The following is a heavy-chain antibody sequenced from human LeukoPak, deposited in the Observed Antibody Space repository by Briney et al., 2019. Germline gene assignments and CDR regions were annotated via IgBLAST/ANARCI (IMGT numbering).Heavy chain of an antibody. Sequence: GGSLRLSCAASGFTFDDYGMSWVRQAPGKGLEWVSGINWNGGSTGYADSVKGRFTISRDNSKNTLYLQMNSLRAEDTAVYYCANVGYYYDSTGYFGAGKYWGQGTLVTVSS. CDR2: INWNGGST. D-gene: IGHD3-22*01. CDR1: GFTFDDYG. J-gene: IGHJ4*02. V-gene: IGHV3-20*04. CDR3: ANVGYYYDSTGYFGAGKY.